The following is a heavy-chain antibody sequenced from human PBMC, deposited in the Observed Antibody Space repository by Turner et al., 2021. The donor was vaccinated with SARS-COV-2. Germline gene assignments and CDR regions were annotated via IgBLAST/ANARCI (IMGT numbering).Heavy chain of an antibody. CDR1: GFTFSSYG. J-gene: IGHJ4*02. Sequence: QVQLVESVGGVVQPGRSLRLSCAASGFTFSSYGMHWVRQAPGKGLEWVAVISYDGSNKYYADSVKGRFTISRDNSKNTLYLQMNSLRAEDTAVYYCAKDGAPFLLYFGEPTFYFDYWGQGTLVTVSS. CDR2: ISYDGSNK. V-gene: IGHV3-30*18. CDR3: AKDGAPFLLYFGEPTFYFDY. D-gene: IGHD3-10*01.